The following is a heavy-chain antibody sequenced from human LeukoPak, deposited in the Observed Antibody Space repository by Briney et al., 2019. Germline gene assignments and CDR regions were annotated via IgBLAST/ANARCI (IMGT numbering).Heavy chain of an antibody. Sequence: GGSLRLSCAASGFTFSTYSMNWVRQAPGKGLEWVSYISSSGSTIYYADSVKGRFTISRDNAKNSLYLQMNSLRAEDTAVYYCAEETPTMGYFDYWGQGTLVTVSS. J-gene: IGHJ4*02. D-gene: IGHD3-10*01. CDR2: ISSSGSTI. CDR1: GFTFSTYS. V-gene: IGHV3-48*04. CDR3: AEETPTMGYFDY.